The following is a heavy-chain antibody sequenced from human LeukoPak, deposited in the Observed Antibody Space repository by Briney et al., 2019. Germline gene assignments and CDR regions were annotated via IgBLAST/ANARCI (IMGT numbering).Heavy chain of an antibody. CDR2: ISGSGGST. CDR1: GFTFSSYA. Sequence: GGSLRLSCAASGFTFSSYAMSWVRQAPGKGLEWVSAISGSGGSTYYADSVKGRFTISRDNSKNTLYLQMNSLRAEDTAVYYCAKDSTIFGVANGPLDYWGQGTLVTISS. J-gene: IGHJ4*02. CDR3: AKDSTIFGVANGPLDY. V-gene: IGHV3-23*01. D-gene: IGHD3-3*01.